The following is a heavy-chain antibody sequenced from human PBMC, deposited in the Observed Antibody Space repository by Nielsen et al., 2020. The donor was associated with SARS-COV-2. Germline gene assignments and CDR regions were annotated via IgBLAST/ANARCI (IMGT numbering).Heavy chain of an antibody. D-gene: IGHD6-19*01. CDR3: ARVSNSGWIFDY. Sequence: SETLSLTCTVSGGSISNYYWSWIRQPPGKGREWIGYIYYTGSTNYNPSLKSRVTISVDKSKNQFSLKLSSVTAADTAVYYCARVSNSGWIFDYWGQGIRITASS. CDR2: IYYTGST. J-gene: IGHJ4*02. V-gene: IGHV4-59*01. CDR1: GGSISNYY.